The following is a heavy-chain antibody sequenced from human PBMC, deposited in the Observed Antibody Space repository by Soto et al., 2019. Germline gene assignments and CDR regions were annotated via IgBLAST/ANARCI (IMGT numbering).Heavy chain of an antibody. CDR1: GFTFSAYA. D-gene: IGHD3-10*01. CDR2: ISGSGDST. CDR3: AKALYGGFTY. V-gene: IGHV3-23*01. Sequence: EVRLLESGGGLVQPGGSLRLSCAASGFTFSAYAMSWVRQAPGKGLEWVSGISGSGDSTHYADSVKGRFTVSRDNSTSMLYLQTNSRRAEDTAIYYCAKALYGGFTYWGQGTLVTVSS. J-gene: IGHJ4*02.